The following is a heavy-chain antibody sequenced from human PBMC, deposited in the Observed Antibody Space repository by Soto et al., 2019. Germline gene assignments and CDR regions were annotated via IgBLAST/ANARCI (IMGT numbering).Heavy chain of an antibody. CDR1: GTSVSGANW. V-gene: IGHV4-4*02. CDR2: IHSSGNT. CDR3: ARTGPYSSGNN. D-gene: IGHD3-22*01. Sequence: QVQLQESGPGLVDPLGTLSLTCAVSGTSVSGANWWGWDRQPPGKGLEWIGEIHSSGNTDYNPSLTSRVTISRDMSKNVFSLKLTSVIAADTAVYYCARTGPYSSGNNWGQGTLVTVSS. J-gene: IGHJ4*02.